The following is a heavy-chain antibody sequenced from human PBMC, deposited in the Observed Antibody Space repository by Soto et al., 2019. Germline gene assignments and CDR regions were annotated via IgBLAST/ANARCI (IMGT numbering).Heavy chain of an antibody. CDR2: IYYSGST. J-gene: IGHJ3*02. D-gene: IGHD3-16*01. CDR3: ARRYGWAFDI. CDR1: GGSISSYY. V-gene: IGHV4-59*08. Sequence: QVQLQESGPGLVKPSETLSLTCTVSGGSISSYYWSWIRQPPGKGLERIGYIYYSGSTNYIPSLNSPVTLSVETSKNMCSLRLSSVTAADTAVYYCARRYGWAFDIGGQGTMVTVSS.